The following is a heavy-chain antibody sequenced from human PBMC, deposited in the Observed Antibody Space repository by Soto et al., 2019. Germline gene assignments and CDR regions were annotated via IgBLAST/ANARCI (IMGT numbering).Heavy chain of an antibody. CDR2: ISYDGSNK. CDR1: GFTFSSYA. J-gene: IGHJ4*02. V-gene: IGHV3-30-3*01. Sequence: PGGSLRLSCAASGFTFSSYAMHWVRQAPGKGLEWVAVISYDGSNKYYADSVKGRFTISRDNSKNTLYLQMTSLRAEDTAVYYCASVRAYGSSWYYFDYWGQGTLVTVSS. D-gene: IGHD6-13*01. CDR3: ASVRAYGSSWYYFDY.